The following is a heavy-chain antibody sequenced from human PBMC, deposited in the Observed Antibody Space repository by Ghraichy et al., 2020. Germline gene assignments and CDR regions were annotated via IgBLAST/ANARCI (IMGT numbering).Heavy chain of an antibody. V-gene: IGHV3-49*03. J-gene: IGHJ6*03. Sequence: GGSLRLSCTPSGFTFGDYAMSWFRQAPGKGLEWVGFIRNKAYGATTEYAASVKGRFTISRDDSKSIAYLQMNSLKTEDTALYYCSRPRFITGTNYYMNVWGKGTTVAVSS. CDR3: SRPRFITGTNYYMNV. CDR2: IRNKAYGATT. CDR1: GFTFGDYA. D-gene: IGHD1-20*01.